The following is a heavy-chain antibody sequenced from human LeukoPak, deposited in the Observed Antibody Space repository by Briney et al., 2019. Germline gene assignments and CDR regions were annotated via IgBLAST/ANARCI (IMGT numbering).Heavy chain of an antibody. D-gene: IGHD5-18*01. CDR3: ASGAALVTHRYFDY. CDR1: DGSINAYY. CDR2: IFYDGNT. J-gene: IGHJ4*02. Sequence: SETLSLTCNVSDGSINAYYWTWIRQPPGKGLEWIGYIFYDGNTNYNPSLKSRITFSIGASRNYFSLKMTSVTAADTAVYYCASGAALVTHRYFDYWGQGILVTVSS. V-gene: IGHV4-59*08.